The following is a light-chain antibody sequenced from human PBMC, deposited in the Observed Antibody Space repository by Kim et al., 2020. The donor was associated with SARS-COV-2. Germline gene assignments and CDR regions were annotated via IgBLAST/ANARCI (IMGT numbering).Light chain of an antibody. J-gene: IGKJ1*01. V-gene: IGKV1-27*01. CDR1: QGINNH. CDR2: GAS. CDR3: QKYDRVPWT. Sequence: ASVGDRVTITCRASQGINNHLAWYQQRPGKVPTLLIYGASTLQSGVPSRFSGSGSGTDFTLTISSLQPEDVATYYCQKYDRVPWTFGQGTKVDIK.